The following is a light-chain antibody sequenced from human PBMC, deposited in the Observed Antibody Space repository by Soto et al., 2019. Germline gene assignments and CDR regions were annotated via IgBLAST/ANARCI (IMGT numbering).Light chain of an antibody. Sequence: EIVLTQSPATLSLSPGERATLSCRASQSVSSFLAWYQQKPGQALRLLIYDASNRATGIPARFSGSGSGTDFSLTISSLEPEDFAVYYCQHRSSWPLSFGGGTKVEIK. CDR3: QHRSSWPLS. CDR2: DAS. J-gene: IGKJ4*01. V-gene: IGKV3-11*01. CDR1: QSVSSF.